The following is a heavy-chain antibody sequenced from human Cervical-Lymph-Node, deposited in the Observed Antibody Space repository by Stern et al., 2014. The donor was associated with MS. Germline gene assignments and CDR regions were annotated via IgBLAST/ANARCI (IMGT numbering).Heavy chain of an antibody. V-gene: IGHV4-31*03. Sequence: QLQLQESGPGLVKPSQTLSLTCTGSGASIDSPGYYWSWVRQLPGKSLEWIGYISYTGNTYYNPSLRSRVSISRDTSKNQFSLNVSSVTDADTALYYCARDVNDGLHLWGQGTLVSVSS. CDR1: GASIDSPGYY. CDR2: ISYTGNT. CDR3: ARDVNDGLHL. J-gene: IGHJ3*01.